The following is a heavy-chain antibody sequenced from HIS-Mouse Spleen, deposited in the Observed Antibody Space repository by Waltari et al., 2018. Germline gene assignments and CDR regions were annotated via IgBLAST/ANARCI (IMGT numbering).Heavy chain of an antibody. J-gene: IGHJ2*01. Sequence: QLQLQESGPGLVTPSETLSLTCTVAGGSISRSSYSWAWIRQPPGKGLEWIGSIYYSGSTYYNPSLKSRVTISVDTSKNQFSLKLSSVTAADTAVYYCAREIPYSSSWYDWYFDLWGRGTLVTVSS. CDR1: GGSISRSSYS. D-gene: IGHD6-13*01. CDR2: IYYSGST. CDR3: AREIPYSSSWYDWYFDL. V-gene: IGHV4-39*07.